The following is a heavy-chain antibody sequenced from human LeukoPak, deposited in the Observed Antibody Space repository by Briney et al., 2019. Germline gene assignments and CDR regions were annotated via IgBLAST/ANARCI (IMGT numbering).Heavy chain of an antibody. Sequence: GGSLRLSCAASGFTLSSYWMHWVRQIPGKGLVWVSRIDTDERSTNYADSVKGRFTISRDSAKDTLYLQMNSLRVEDTAVYYCARGLLGIDYWGQGTLVTVSS. D-gene: IGHD2-15*01. CDR1: GFTLSSYW. CDR2: IDTDERST. J-gene: IGHJ4*02. V-gene: IGHV3-74*01. CDR3: ARGLLGIDY.